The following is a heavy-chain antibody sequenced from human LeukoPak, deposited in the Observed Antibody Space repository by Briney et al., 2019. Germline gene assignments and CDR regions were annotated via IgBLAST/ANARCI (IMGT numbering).Heavy chain of an antibody. D-gene: IGHD4-17*01. CDR1: GYTFTSYG. J-gene: IGHJ5*02. Sequence: GASVKVSCKASGYTFTSYGISWVRQAPGQGLEWMGWISAYNGNTNYAQKLQGRVTMTTDTSTSTAYMELSSLRSEDTAVYYCARARGGYGDYYGPWDNWFDPWGQGTLVTVSS. CDR2: ISAYNGNT. CDR3: ARARGGYGDYYGPWDNWFDP. V-gene: IGHV1-18*01.